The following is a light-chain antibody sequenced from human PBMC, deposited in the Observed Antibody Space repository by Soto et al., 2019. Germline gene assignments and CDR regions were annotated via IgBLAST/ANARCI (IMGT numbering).Light chain of an antibody. CDR3: SSYTGSNTVV. J-gene: IGLJ2*01. Sequence: QSALTQPASVSGSPGQSITISCTGTSSDIGGYNYVSWYQQHPGKAPKLLIYAVSNRPSGVSDRFSGSKSGNTASLTISGIQAEDEADYCCSSYTGSNTVVFGGGTKLTVL. CDR2: AVS. CDR1: SSDIGGYNY. V-gene: IGLV2-14*01.